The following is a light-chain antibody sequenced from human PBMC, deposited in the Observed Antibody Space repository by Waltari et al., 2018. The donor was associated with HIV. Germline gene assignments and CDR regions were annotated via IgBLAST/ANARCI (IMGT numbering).Light chain of an antibody. CDR1: TGATANYNL. J-gene: IGLJ1*01. Sequence: QSALTQPAPVSGSLGQPITISSTGTTGATANYNLVSCYQQHPGKAPKLLSYEVNRSPSGVSSRVSGSKSDNTASRTITGLQPGDDASYFCCSYAGTTLFFVFGGGTEIAVL. CDR3: CSYAGTTLFFV. V-gene: IGLV2-23*02. CDR2: EVN.